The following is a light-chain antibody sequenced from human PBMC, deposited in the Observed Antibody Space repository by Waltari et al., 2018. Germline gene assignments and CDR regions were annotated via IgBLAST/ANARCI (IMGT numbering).Light chain of an antibody. CDR1: TSYVASYTL. CDR2: EVS. J-gene: IGLJ1*01. CDR3: CSYAGNSIYV. Sequence: QSALTQPASVSGSPGPSITISCTGTTSYVASYTLFSCYQHHPGKAPNLIIFEVSERPSGVSNRFSGSKSGNTASLTISGLQAEDEADYHCCSYAGNSIYVFGTGTRVTVL. V-gene: IGLV2-23*02.